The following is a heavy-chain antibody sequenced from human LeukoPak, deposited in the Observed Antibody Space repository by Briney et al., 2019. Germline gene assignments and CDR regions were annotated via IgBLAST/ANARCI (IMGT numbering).Heavy chain of an antibody. J-gene: IGHJ4*02. Sequence: GGSLRLSCVASGFTFSSYDMHWVRHATGKGLEWVSAIGTAGDTYYPGSVKGRFTISRENAKNSLYLQMNSLRAGDTAVYYCTRRSSGWYDYWGQGTLVTVSS. CDR3: TRRSSGWYDY. CDR1: GFTFSSYD. V-gene: IGHV3-13*01. D-gene: IGHD6-19*01. CDR2: IGTAGDT.